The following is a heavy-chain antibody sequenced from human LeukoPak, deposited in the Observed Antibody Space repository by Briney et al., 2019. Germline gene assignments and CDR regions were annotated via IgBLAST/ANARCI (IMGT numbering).Heavy chain of an antibody. Sequence: GGSLRLSCAASGFTFSSNHMTWVRQAPGKGLEWVSMIYSNGNTYYADSVKGRFTISRDNSKNTLYLQMNSLRAEDTAVYYCARASSTWGNWFDPWGQGTLVTVSS. D-gene: IGHD6-13*01. V-gene: IGHV3-66*01. CDR2: IYSNGNT. CDR3: ARASSTWGNWFDP. CDR1: GFTFSSNH. J-gene: IGHJ5*02.